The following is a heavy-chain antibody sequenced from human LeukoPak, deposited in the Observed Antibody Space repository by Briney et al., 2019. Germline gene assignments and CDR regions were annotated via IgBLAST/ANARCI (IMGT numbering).Heavy chain of an antibody. V-gene: IGHV7-4-1*02. CDR3: AREPTYYDILTGPDPPDTAGDY. J-gene: IGHJ4*02. D-gene: IGHD3-9*01. Sequence: ASVRVSCKASGYTFTSYAMNWVRQAPGQGLEWMGWINTNTGNPTYAQGFTGRFVFSLDTSVSTAYLQISSLKAEDTAVYYCAREPTYYDILTGPDPPDTAGDYWGQGTLVTVSS. CDR1: GYTFTSYA. CDR2: INTNTGNP.